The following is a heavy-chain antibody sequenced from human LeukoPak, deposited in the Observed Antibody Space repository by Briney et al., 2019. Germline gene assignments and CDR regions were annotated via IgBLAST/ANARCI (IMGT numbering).Heavy chain of an antibody. D-gene: IGHD3-16*01. CDR2: IKQDGSEK. J-gene: IGHJ4*02. CDR3: ARGLRWLL. V-gene: IGHV3-7*04. Sequence: GGSLRLSCVASGFTFSSYAMSWVRQAPGKGLEWVANIKQDGSEKYYVDSVKGRFTISRDNAKNSLYLQMNSLRAEDTAVYYCARGLRWLLWGQGTLVTVSS. CDR1: GFTFSSYA.